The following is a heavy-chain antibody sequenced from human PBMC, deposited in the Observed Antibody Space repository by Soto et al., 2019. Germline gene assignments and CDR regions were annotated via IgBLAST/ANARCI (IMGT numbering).Heavy chain of an antibody. CDR1: GSTFSSYA. D-gene: IGHD2-15*01. V-gene: IGHV3-23*01. Sequence: EVQLWESGGGLVQPGGSLRLSCAASGSTFSSYAMSWVRQAPGKGLEWVSVISGSGDSTYYADSVKGRFTISRDNSQNTLYVQMNSLRAEDTAEYYCARELGYCSGGNCYMDGAFDFWGQGTMVTVSS. CDR2: ISGSGDST. J-gene: IGHJ3*01. CDR3: ARELGYCSGGNCYMDGAFDF.